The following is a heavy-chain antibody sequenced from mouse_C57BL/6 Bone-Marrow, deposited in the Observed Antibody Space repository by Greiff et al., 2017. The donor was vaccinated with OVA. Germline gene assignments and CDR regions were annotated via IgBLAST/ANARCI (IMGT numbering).Heavy chain of an antibody. V-gene: IGHV1-54*01. J-gene: IGHJ1*03. CDR2: INPGSGGT. Sequence: VQLQQSGAELVRPGTSVTVSCKASGYAFTNYLIEWVKQRPGQGLEWIGVINPGSGGTNYNEKFKGKATLTADKSSSTAYMQLSSLTSEDSAVYFCARSGYGSSYDYWYFDVWGTGTTVTVSS. CDR3: ARSGYGSSYDYWYFDV. D-gene: IGHD1-1*01. CDR1: GYAFTNYL.